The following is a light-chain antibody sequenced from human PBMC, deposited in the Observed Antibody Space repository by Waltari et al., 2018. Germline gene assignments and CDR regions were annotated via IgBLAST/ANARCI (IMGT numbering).Light chain of an antibody. CDR3: SSYSSSSALRV. CDR2: DVT. V-gene: IGLV2-14*03. J-gene: IGLJ3*02. Sequence: QSALTQPASVSGSPGQSITISCTGTSSDVGAFNYVSWYQQHPGKATKLIIYDVTNRPPGVSSRFSASKFGNMASLTISGLRADDEADYYCSSYSSSSALRVFGGGTKLTVL. CDR1: SSDVGAFNY.